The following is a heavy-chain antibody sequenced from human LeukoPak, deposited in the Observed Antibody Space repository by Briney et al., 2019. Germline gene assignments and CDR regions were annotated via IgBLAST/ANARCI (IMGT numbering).Heavy chain of an antibody. V-gene: IGHV4-59*08. J-gene: IGHJ3*02. CDR3: ARHPPHVVVTALRAFDI. CDR1: DGSISSYY. CDR2: IYYSGST. D-gene: IGHD2-21*02. Sequence: PSETLSLTCTVSDGSISSYYWSWIRQPPGKGLEWIGYIYYSGSTNYNPSLKSRVTISVDTSKNQFSLKLSSVTAADTAVYYCARHPPHVVVTALRAFDIWGQGTMVTVSS.